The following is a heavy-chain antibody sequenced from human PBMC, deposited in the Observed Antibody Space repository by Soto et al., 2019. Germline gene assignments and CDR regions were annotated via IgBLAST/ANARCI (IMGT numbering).Heavy chain of an antibody. CDR1: GDSVSSNSAA. Sequence: QVQLQQSGPGLVKPSQTLSLTCAISGDSVSSNSAAWNWIRQSPSRGLEWLGRTYYRSKWYNDYALSVKXXIXFXXDTSMNQFSLQRNSVTPEDTAVYYCARASRNAFDIWGQGTMVTVSS. J-gene: IGHJ3*02. CDR3: ARASRNAFDI. V-gene: IGHV6-1*01. CDR2: TYYRSKWYN.